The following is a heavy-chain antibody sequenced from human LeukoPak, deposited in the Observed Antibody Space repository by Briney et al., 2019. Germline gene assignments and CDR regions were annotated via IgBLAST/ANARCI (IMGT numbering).Heavy chain of an antibody. CDR2: IYYSGST. CDR1: GGSISSSSYY. J-gene: IGHJ5*02. CDR3: ARRRIVGAMKSWFDP. D-gene: IGHD1-26*01. V-gene: IGHV4-39*01. Sequence: PSETLSLTCTVSGGSISSSSYYWGWIRQPPGKGLEWIGSIYYSGSTYYNPSLKSRVTISVDTSKNQFSLKLSSVTAADTAVYYCARRRIVGAMKSWFDPWGQGTLVTVSS.